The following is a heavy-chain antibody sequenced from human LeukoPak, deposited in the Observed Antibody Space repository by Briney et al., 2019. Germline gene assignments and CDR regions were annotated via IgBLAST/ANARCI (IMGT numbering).Heavy chain of an antibody. CDR2: ISGSGGST. Sequence: GSLRLSCAASGFTFSSYAMSWVRQAPGKGLEWVSAISGSGGSTYYADSVKGRFTISRDNSKNTLYLQMNSLRAEDTAVYYCAKFRCGGGSCYVVYFDYWGRGTLVTVSS. D-gene: IGHD2-15*01. V-gene: IGHV3-23*01. CDR1: GFTFSSYA. J-gene: IGHJ4*02. CDR3: AKFRCGGGSCYVVYFDY.